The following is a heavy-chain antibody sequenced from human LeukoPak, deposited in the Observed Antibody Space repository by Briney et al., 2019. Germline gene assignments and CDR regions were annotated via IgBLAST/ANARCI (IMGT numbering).Heavy chain of an antibody. Sequence: SETLSLTCTVSGDSIGSHYWSWIRQPPGKGLGWIWYIFYVVSTNYNPSLKSRVTISVDTSKNQFSLKLNPVPAADTAVYYCPRDYYDSRGEAFDIWGQGTMVTVSS. CDR3: PRDYYDSRGEAFDI. V-gene: IGHV4-59*11. CDR1: GDSIGSHY. D-gene: IGHD3-22*01. CDR2: IFYVVST. J-gene: IGHJ3*02.